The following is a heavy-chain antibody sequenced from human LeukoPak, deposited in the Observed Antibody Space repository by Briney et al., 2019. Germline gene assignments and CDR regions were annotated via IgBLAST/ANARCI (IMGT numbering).Heavy chain of an antibody. CDR1: GGSISSSNYY. CDR3: ARHEPLTGTKSEGWFDP. V-gene: IGHV4-39*01. Sequence: PSETLSLTCTVSGGSISSSNYYWGWIRQPPGTGLEWIGSVSYSGGTYYNPSLKGRVTISVDTSKKQFSLKLNSVTAADTAMFYCARHEPLTGTKSEGWFDPWGQGTLVTVSS. J-gene: IGHJ5*02. CDR2: VSYSGGT. D-gene: IGHD1-7*01.